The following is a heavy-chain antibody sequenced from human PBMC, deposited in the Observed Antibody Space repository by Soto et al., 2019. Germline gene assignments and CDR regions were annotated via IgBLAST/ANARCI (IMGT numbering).Heavy chain of an antibody. D-gene: IGHD3-16*01. Sequence: SVKVSCKASGDTDTNYVISWVRQAPGQGLEWMGGIFPKFGTTYSAQKLQDRLTITADESTSTVYMPLSSLSLDDTAVYYFEAEMTFGTLSVFWGQGTPVTVSS. CDR3: EAEMTFGTLSVF. J-gene: IGHJ4*03. CDR2: IFPKFGTT. V-gene: IGHV1-69*13. CDR1: GDTDTNYV.